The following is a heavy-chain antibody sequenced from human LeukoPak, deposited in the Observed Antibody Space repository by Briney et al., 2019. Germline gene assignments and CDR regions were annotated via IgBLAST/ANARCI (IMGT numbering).Heavy chain of an antibody. CDR2: IRYDGSNK. V-gene: IGHV3-30*02. CDR3: AKLQDYSSSWYY. Sequence: PGGSLRLSCAASGFTFSSYGMHWVRQAPGKGLEWVAFIRYDGSNKYYADSVKGRFTISRDNSKNTLYLQMNSLRAEDTAVYYCAKLQDYSSSWYYWGQGTLVTVSS. J-gene: IGHJ4*02. CDR1: GFTFSSYG. D-gene: IGHD6-13*01.